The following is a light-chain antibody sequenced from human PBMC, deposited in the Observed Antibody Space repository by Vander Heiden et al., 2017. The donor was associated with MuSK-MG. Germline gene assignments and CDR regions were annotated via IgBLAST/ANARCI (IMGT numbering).Light chain of an antibody. CDR3: QHYNSYFPYT. V-gene: IGKV1-5*03. CDR2: KAS. Sequence: DIQMTQSPSTLSASVGDRVTITCRASQSISSWLAWYQQKPGKAPKLLIYKASSLESGVPSRFSGSGYGKEFTLTISSRQPDDFATYYCQHYNSYFPYTFGQGTKMEIK. CDR1: QSISSW. J-gene: IGKJ2*01.